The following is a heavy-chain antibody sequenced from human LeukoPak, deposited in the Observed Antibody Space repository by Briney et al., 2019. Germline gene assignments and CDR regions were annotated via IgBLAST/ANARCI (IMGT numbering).Heavy chain of an antibody. J-gene: IGHJ4*02. D-gene: IGHD4-17*01. Sequence: SETLSRTCAVYGGSFSGYYWSWIRQPPGKGLEWIGEINHSGSTNYNPSLKSRVTISVDTSKNQFSLKLSSVTAADTAVYYCAPDYGDYYFDYWGQGTLVTVSS. CDR2: INHSGST. CDR3: APDYGDYYFDY. V-gene: IGHV4-34*01. CDR1: GGSFSGYY.